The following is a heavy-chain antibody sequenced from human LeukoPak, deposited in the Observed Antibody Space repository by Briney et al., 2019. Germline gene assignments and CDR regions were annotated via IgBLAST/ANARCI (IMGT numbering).Heavy chain of an antibody. CDR3: ADIPTPDY. Sequence: QAGGSLRLSCAASGFTFSSYAMHWVRQAPGKGLEWVSTVSGDGGMTYYADSAKGRFTISRDNSKSTVFLQMNGLRAEDTAVYYCADIPTPDYWGQGTLVTVSS. CDR1: GFTFSSYA. D-gene: IGHD2-2*01. CDR2: VSGDGGMT. J-gene: IGHJ4*02. V-gene: IGHV3-23*01.